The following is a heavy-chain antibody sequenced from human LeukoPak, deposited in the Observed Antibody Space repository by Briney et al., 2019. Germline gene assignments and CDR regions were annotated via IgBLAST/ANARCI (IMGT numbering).Heavy chain of an antibody. V-gene: IGHV4-59*08. Sequence: PSETLSLTCTVSGGSLSSYYWSWIRQPPGKGLEWIGYIYYSGSTNYNPSLKSRVTISVDTSKNQFSLKLSSVTAADTAVYYCARLSFTAYKTDAFDIWGQGTMVTVSS. J-gene: IGHJ3*02. CDR1: GGSLSSYY. CDR2: IYYSGST. D-gene: IGHD2-21*01. CDR3: ARLSFTAYKTDAFDI.